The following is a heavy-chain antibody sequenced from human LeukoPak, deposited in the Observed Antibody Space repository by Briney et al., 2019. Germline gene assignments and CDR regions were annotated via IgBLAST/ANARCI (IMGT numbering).Heavy chain of an antibody. Sequence: ASVKVSCKASGYTFTGYYMHWVRQAPGQGLEWMGRINPNSGGTNYAQKFQGRVTMTRDTSISTAYMELSRLRSDDTAVYYCARVRYSGRTYYFDYWGQGTLVTVSP. CDR3: ARVRYSGRTYYFDY. CDR1: GYTFTGYY. J-gene: IGHJ4*02. CDR2: INPNSGGT. V-gene: IGHV1-2*06. D-gene: IGHD1-26*01.